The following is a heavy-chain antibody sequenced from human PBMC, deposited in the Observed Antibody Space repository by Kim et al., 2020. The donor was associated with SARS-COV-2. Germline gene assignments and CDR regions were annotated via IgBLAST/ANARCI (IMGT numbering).Heavy chain of an antibody. V-gene: IGHV3-13*01. D-gene: IGHD5-18*01. CDR1: GFPFRLYS. CDR3: ARDLRDTAMAGDYGMDV. J-gene: IGHJ6*02. Sequence: GGSLSLSCAASGFPFRLYSLPWVRQATGKGLEWVSAIGTAGYTYYPGSVKGRFTISRENAKNSLYLQLNSLRAGDTAVYYCARDLRDTAMAGDYGMDVWGQGTTVTVSS. CDR2: IGTAGYT.